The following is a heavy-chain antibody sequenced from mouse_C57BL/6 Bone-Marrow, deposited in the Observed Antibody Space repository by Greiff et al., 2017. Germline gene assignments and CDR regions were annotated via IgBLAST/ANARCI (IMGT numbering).Heavy chain of an antibody. Sequence: VQLKESGGGLVQPGGSMKLSCAASGFTFSDAWMDWVRQSPEKGLEWVAEIRNKANNHATYYAESVKGRFTISRDDSKSSVYLQMNSLRAEDTGIYYCTRLITTVVATPPWFAYWGQGTLVTVSA. CDR1: GFTFSDAW. V-gene: IGHV6-6*01. CDR3: TRLITTVVATPPWFAY. CDR2: IRNKANNHAT. J-gene: IGHJ3*01. D-gene: IGHD1-1*01.